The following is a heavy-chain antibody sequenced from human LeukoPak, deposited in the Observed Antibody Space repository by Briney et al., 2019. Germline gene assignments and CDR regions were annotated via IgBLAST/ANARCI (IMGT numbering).Heavy chain of an antibody. CDR1: GYSFTTHW. J-gene: IGHJ4*02. Sequence: GESLKISCKGSGYSFTTHWIGWVRQMPGKGLEWMGIIYPGDSDTRYNPSFQGQVTISADKSISTAYLQWSSLKASDTAMYYCARRPYSSSWYYFDYWGQGTLVTVSS. V-gene: IGHV5-51*01. CDR3: ARRPYSSSWYYFDY. CDR2: IYPGDSDT. D-gene: IGHD6-13*01.